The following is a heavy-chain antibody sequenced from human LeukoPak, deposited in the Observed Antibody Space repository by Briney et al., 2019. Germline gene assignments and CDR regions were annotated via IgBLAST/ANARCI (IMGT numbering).Heavy chain of an antibody. V-gene: IGHV3-23*01. CDR1: GFTFSSYA. CDR2: MSDSGDRT. J-gene: IGHJ4*02. Sequence: PGGSLRLSCAASGFTFSSYAMSWVRQAPGKGLEWVSAMSDSGDRTYYADSVEGRFTISRDNSKNTLYLQMNSLRAEDTAVYYCAKEIGASLPFDYWGQGTLVTVSS. CDR3: AKEIGASLPFDY. D-gene: IGHD3-16*01.